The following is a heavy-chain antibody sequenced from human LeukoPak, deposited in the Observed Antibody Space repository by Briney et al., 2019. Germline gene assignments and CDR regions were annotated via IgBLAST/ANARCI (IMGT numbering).Heavy chain of an antibody. CDR1: GFTFSSYT. J-gene: IGHJ6*02. D-gene: IGHD6-13*01. V-gene: IGHV3-43*01. Sequence: GGSLRLSCAASGFTFSSYTMHWVRQAPGKGLEWVSLISWDGGSTYYADSVKGRFTISRDNSKNSLYLQMNSLRTEDTALYYCAKDIRAAAGTFDNYYYYGMDVWGQGTTVTVSS. CDR2: ISWDGGST. CDR3: AKDIRAAAGTFDNYYYYGMDV.